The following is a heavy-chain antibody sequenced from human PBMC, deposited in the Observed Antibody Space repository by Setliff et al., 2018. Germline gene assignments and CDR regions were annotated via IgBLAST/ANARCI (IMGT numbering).Heavy chain of an antibody. V-gene: IGHV4-34*01. CDR1: GGSFSGYY. CDR2: IYYSGST. J-gene: IGHJ6*03. D-gene: IGHD3-3*01. Sequence: SETLSLTCAVYGGSFSGYYWGWIRQPPGKGLEWIGSIYYSGSTYYNPSLKSRVTISVDTSKNKFSLKLSSVTAADTAVYYCARQVSHYDFWSGYYGYYYYYMDVWGKGTTVTVSS. CDR3: ARQVSHYDFWSGYYGYYYYYMDV.